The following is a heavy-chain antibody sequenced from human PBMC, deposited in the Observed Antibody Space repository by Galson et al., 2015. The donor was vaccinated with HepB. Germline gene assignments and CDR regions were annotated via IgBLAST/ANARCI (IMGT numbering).Heavy chain of an antibody. CDR2: IIPIFGTA. V-gene: IGHV1-69*13. D-gene: IGHD3-10*01. CDR1: GGTFSSYA. J-gene: IGHJ6*02. CDR3: ARDSTRSLLLAHGSGSYYNSYYYYGMDV. Sequence: SVKVSCKASGGTFSSYAISWVRQAPGRGLEWMGGIIPIFGTANYAQKFQGRVTITADESTSTAYMELSSLRSEDTAVYYCARDSTRSLLLAHGSGSYYNSYYYYGMDVWGQGTTVTVSS.